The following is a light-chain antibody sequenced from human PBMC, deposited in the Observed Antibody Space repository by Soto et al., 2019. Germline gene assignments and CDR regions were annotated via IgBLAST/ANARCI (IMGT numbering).Light chain of an antibody. CDR3: QQYNNWRT. V-gene: IGKV3-15*01. CDR1: QSVRRN. CDR2: GAS. Sequence: EIVMTQSPATLCVSPGERATLSCGASQSVRRNLAWYQQKPGQAPRVLIYGASTRATGIPARFTGSGSGTEFTLTIRSMKSEDFAVDYCQQYNNWRTFCQGTKVDIK. J-gene: IGKJ1*01.